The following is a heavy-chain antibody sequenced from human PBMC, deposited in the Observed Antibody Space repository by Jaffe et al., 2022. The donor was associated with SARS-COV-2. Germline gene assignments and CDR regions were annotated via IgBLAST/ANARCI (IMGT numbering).Heavy chain of an antibody. D-gene: IGHD3-16*01. CDR2: ISAGYGNT. V-gene: IGHV1-3*01. Sequence: QVQLVQSGAEVKRPGASVKLSCKASGYTFTTYNIHWVRQAPGQRLEWMGWISAGYGNTKYSQKFQDRFALTKDTSATTVYMELSSLTSEDTAVYYCARGGIPAMFDYWGQGALVAVSS. CDR3: ARGGIPAMFDY. CDR1: GYTFTTYN. J-gene: IGHJ4*02.